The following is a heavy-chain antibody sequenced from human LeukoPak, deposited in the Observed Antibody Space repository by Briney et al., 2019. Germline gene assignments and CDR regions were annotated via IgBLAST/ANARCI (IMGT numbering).Heavy chain of an antibody. CDR2: INPNSGGT. Sequence: ASVKVSCKASGYTFTGYYMHWVRQAPGQGLEWMGWINPNSGGTNYAQKFQGRVTMTRDTSISTAYMELSRLRSDDTAVYYCARGNWGKYNWFDPWGQGTLVTVYS. D-gene: IGHD7-27*01. CDR3: ARGNWGKYNWFDP. CDR1: GYTFTGYY. V-gene: IGHV1-2*02. J-gene: IGHJ5*02.